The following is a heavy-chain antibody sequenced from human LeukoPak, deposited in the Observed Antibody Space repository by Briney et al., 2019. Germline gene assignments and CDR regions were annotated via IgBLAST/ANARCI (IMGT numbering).Heavy chain of an antibody. J-gene: IGHJ2*01. Sequence: PSETLSLTCTVSGGSIRSRSYYWGWIRQPPGKGLEWIASISYSGITYYNPSLKSRVTISVDTSKNQFSLKLNSVTAADTAVYYCARLVRDTATGYWYLDLWGRGTLVTVSS. CDR2: ISYSGIT. D-gene: IGHD5-18*01. CDR1: GGSIRSRSYY. V-gene: IGHV4-39*07. CDR3: ARLVRDTATGYWYLDL.